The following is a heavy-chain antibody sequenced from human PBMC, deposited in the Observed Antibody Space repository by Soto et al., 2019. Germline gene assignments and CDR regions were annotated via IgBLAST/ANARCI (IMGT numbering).Heavy chain of an antibody. V-gene: IGHV3-49*04. J-gene: IGHJ4*02. CDR2: IRNTPYGGTT. CDR3: SRGRFGDYGP. Sequence: GGSLIPCGYCSGCRYSGHSITWVRRAPGKGLGWVGFIRNTPYGGTTEYTASVRGRFTISRDDSESIAYLQMNSLKTEDSGVYYCSRGRFGDYGPWGTGTRLTVSS. D-gene: IGHD3-16*01. CDR1: GCRYSGHS.